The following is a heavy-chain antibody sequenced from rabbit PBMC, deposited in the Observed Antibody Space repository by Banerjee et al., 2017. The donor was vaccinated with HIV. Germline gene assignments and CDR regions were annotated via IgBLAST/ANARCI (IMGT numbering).Heavy chain of an antibody. CDR1: GFSFSNKAV. J-gene: IGHJ4*01. Sequence: QEQLVESGGGLVKPAGSLKLSCTASGFSFSNKAVVCWVRQAPGKGLEWIACIYGGVVGSTYYATWAKGRFTISKTSSTTVTLQMTSLTTADTATYFCARGGEGGYGYLDLWGPGTLVTVS. CDR3: ARGGEGGYGYLDL. V-gene: IGHV1S45*01. CDR2: IYGGVVGST. D-gene: IGHD5-1*01.